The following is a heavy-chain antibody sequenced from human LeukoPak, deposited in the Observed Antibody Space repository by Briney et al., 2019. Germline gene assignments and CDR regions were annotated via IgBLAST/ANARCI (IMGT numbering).Heavy chain of an antibody. CDR1: GGSISSGDYY. V-gene: IGHV4-30-4*08. J-gene: IGHJ4*02. CDR2: IYYSGST. CDR3: ARVGGDFWSGLVAYYVDY. Sequence: TSETLSPTCTVSGGSISSGDYYWSWIRQPPGKGLEWFGYIYYSGSTYYNPSLKSRVTISVDTFKNQFSLKLSSVTAADTAVYYCARVGGDFWSGLVAYYVDYWGQGTLVTVSS. D-gene: IGHD3-3*01.